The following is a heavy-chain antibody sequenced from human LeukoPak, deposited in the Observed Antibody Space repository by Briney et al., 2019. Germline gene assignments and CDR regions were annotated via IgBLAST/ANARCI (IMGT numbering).Heavy chain of an antibody. J-gene: IGHJ1*01. Sequence: PGGSLRLSCAASGLTFSNAWMSWVRQAPGKGLEWVGRIKSKTDGGTTDYAAPVRGRFTISGDDSQNTLYLHMNSLQTEDTALYYCTTVSVFCSGGTCYSLNEYFQHWGQGTLVTVSS. CDR1: GLTFSNAW. V-gene: IGHV3-15*01. CDR2: IKSKTDGGTT. D-gene: IGHD2-15*01. CDR3: TTVSVFCSGGTCYSLNEYFQH.